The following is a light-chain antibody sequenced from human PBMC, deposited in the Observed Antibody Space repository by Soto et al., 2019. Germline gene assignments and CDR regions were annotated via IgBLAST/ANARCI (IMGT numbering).Light chain of an antibody. CDR1: SSDVGGYNY. V-gene: IGLV2-14*01. Sequence: QFVLTQPASVSGSPGQSITISCTGTSSDVGGYNYVSWYQQHPGKAPKLMIYDVSNRPSGVSNRFSGSKSGNTASLTISGLQAEDEADYYCSSYTSSSTPGVFGTGTKVTVL. J-gene: IGLJ1*01. CDR3: SSYTSSSTPGV. CDR2: DVS.